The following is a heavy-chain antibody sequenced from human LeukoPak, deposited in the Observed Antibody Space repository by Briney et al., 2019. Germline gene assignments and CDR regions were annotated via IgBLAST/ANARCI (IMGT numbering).Heavy chain of an antibody. D-gene: IGHD3-10*01. J-gene: IGHJ5*02. Sequence: KPSETLSLTCTVSGGSISSFYWSWIRQPPGKGLEWIGYIYYTGSTYYNPSLKSRVTISVDTSKNQFSLKLSSVTAADTAVYYCAREAFTFGEYNQFDPWGQGTLVTVSS. CDR1: GGSISSFY. CDR3: AREAFTFGEYNQFDP. CDR2: IYYTGST. V-gene: IGHV4-59*12.